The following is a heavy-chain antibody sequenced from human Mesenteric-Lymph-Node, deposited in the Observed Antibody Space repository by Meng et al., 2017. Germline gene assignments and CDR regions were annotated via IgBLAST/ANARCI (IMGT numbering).Heavy chain of an antibody. J-gene: IGHJ4*02. D-gene: IGHD2-15*01. CDR3: ARELLTRYCSGGSCYHYYFDY. CDR1: GYTFTGYY. V-gene: IGHV1-2*02. CDR2: INPNSGGT. Sequence: ASVKVSCKASGYTFTGYYMHWVRQAPGQGLEWMGWINPNSGGTNYAQKFQGRVTMTRDTSISTAYMELSRLRSDDTAVYYCARELLTRYCSGGSCYHYYFDYWGQGTLVTVSS.